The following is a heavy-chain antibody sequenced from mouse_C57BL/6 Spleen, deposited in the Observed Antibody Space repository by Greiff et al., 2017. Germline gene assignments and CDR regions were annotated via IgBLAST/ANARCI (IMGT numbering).Heavy chain of an antibody. CDR2: ISYDGSN. Sequence: DVQLQESGPGLVKPSQSLSLTCSVTGYSITSGYYWNWIRQFPGNKLEWMGYISYDGSNNYNPSLKNRISITRDTSKNQFFLKLNSVTTEDTATYYCAREGGYSFDYWGQGTTLTVSS. D-gene: IGHD1-1*02. CDR3: AREGGYSFDY. V-gene: IGHV3-6*01. J-gene: IGHJ2*01. CDR1: GYSITSGYY.